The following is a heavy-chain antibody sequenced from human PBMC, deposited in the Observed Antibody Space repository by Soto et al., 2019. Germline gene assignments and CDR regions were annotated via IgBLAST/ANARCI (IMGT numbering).Heavy chain of an antibody. V-gene: IGHV4-39*01. CDR2: IHYRGAT. D-gene: IGHD3-16*01. Sequence: QLQLQESGPGLVKPSETLTLTCTVSGGYLSSGSSYWGWIRQPPGKGLEWIGSIHYRGATYNNRSLETRAGLFVDASKNRFSLKLSSVSAADTACYYCARHLRNTSAYNVFDIWGQWTMVTVSS. J-gene: IGHJ3*02. CDR1: GGYLSSGSSY. CDR3: ARHLRNTSAYNVFDI.